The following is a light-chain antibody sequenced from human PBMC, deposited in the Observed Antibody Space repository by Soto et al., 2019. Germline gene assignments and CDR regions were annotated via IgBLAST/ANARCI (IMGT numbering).Light chain of an antibody. Sequence: AIQMTQSPYSLYASVGDRVTITCRASQCIITDLGGYQQKPGKAPKLLIYAASRLQSGVPSRFSGSGSGTDFTLSISSRQPEDFATYYCLHDYNYPRTFGQGTMLEIK. CDR2: AAS. J-gene: IGKJ2*01. CDR3: LHDYNYPRT. V-gene: IGKV1-6*01. CDR1: QCIITD.